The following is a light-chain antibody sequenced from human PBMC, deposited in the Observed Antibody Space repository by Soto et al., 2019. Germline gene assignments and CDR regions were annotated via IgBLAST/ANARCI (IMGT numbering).Light chain of an antibody. J-gene: IGKJ3*01. CDR3: QQDIHFPFT. Sequence: DIQMTQSPSSVSASVGDRVTITCRASQAISSWLAWYQQRPGQAPKLLIYAASNLQSGVPSRFSGSGSGTDFTLTINSLQPEDSATYYCQQDIHFPFTFGPGTKVDVK. CDR1: QAISSW. CDR2: AAS. V-gene: IGKV1-12*01.